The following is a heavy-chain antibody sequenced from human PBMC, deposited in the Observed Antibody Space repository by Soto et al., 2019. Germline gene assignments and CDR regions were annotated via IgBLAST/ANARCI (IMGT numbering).Heavy chain of an antibody. CDR1: GFSLSTSGVG. Sequence: QITLKESGPTLVRRTQTLTLTCTFSGFSLSTSGVGVGWIRQPPGKALEWLALIYWDDDERYRPSLKSRLTISKDTSKNQVVLRMTNLDPVDTATYYCARNMVASSSFDYWGQGTLVTVSS. D-gene: IGHD5-12*01. CDR2: IYWDDDE. J-gene: IGHJ4*02. CDR3: ARNMVASSSFDY. V-gene: IGHV2-5*02.